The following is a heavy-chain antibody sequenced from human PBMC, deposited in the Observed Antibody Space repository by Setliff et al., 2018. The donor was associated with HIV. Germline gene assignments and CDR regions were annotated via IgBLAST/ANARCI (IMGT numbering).Heavy chain of an antibody. Sequence: SVQVSCKASADTFYTFGISWVRQAPGQGLEWMGSVIPIFGTTNHAQRVQDRVTITTDKSTSTDYMELNSLRSEDTAVYYCARAISVKHFSDTYTRTPVYFFDSWGQGTLVTVSS. CDR3: ARAISVKHFSDTYTRTPVYFFDS. CDR1: ADTFYTFG. D-gene: IGHD3-3*02. J-gene: IGHJ4*02. V-gene: IGHV1-69*05. CDR2: VIPIFGTT.